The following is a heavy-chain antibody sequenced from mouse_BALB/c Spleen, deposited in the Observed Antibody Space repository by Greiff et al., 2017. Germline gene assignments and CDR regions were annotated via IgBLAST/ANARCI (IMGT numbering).Heavy chain of an antibody. CDR3: ARNGYLYAMDY. J-gene: IGHJ4*01. Sequence: VQLVESGPGLVAPSQSLSITCTVSGFSLTSYGVHWVRQPPGKGLEWLGVIWAGGSTNYNSALMSRLSISKDNSKSQVFLKMNSLQTDDTAMYYCARNGYLYAMDYWGQGTSVTVSS. CDR2: IWAGGST. CDR1: GFSLTSYG. V-gene: IGHV2-9*02. D-gene: IGHD2-2*01.